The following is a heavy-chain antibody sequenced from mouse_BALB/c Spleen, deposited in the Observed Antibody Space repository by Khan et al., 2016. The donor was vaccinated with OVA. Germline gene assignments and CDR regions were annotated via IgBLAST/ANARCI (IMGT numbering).Heavy chain of an antibody. CDR1: GYTFTSYY. Sequence: QVQLKESGAELVKPGASVKLSCKASGYTFTSYYMYWVKQRPGQGLEWIGEINPNNGDTNFNEQFKSKATLTVDKSSSTAYMQLSSLTSEDSAVYYCTRSGYGSFAYWGQGTLVTVSA. J-gene: IGHJ3*01. D-gene: IGHD2-2*01. V-gene: IGHV1S81*02. CDR3: TRSGYGSFAY. CDR2: INPNNGDT.